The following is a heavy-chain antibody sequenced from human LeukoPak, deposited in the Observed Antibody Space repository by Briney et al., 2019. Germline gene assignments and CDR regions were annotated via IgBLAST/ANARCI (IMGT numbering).Heavy chain of an antibody. CDR3: ARYSYGYDY. D-gene: IGHD5-18*01. J-gene: IGHJ4*02. Sequence: LEWIGEINHSGSTNYNPSLKSRVTISVDTSKNQFSLKLSSVTAADTAVYYCARYSYGYDYWGQGTLVTVSS. V-gene: IGHV4-34*01. CDR2: INHSGST.